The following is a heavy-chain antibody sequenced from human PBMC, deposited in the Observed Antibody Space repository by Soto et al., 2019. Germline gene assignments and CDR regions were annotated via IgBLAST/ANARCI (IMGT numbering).Heavy chain of an antibody. CDR3: ARARFPRAGEYRRYYYGMDA. CDR1: GFAFSSYS. CDR2: ISSSSSYI. D-gene: IGHD2-2*01. V-gene: IGHV3-21*01. J-gene: IGHJ6*02. Sequence: AGSLRVSCAASGFAFSSYSMNWVRQAPGKALEWVSSISSSSSYIYYADSVKGRITIFRDNAKNSLYLQMNSLRSEDNVMYYCARARFPRAGEYRRYYYGMDAWGQGATATVFS.